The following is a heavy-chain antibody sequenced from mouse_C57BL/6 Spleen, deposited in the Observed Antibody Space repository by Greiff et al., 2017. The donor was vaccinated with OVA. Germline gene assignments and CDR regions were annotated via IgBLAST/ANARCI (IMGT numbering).Heavy chain of an antibody. Sequence: QVQLQQPGAELVKPGASVKLSCKASGYTFTSYWMQWVKQRPGQGLEWIGEIDPSDSYTNYNQKFKGQATLTVDTSSSTAYMQLSSLTSEDSAVYYCARRGYYYGSSYDWYFDVWGTGTTVTVSS. J-gene: IGHJ1*03. V-gene: IGHV1-50*01. CDR1: GYTFTSYW. D-gene: IGHD1-1*01. CDR3: ARRGYYYGSSYDWYFDV. CDR2: IDPSDSYT.